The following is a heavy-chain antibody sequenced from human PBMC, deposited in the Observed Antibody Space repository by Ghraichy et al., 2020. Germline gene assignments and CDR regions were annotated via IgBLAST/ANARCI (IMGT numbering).Heavy chain of an antibody. CDR2: IYYDGSSD. CDR3: VKERTAYYGDY. V-gene: IGHV3-30*18. CDR1: GFTFSSYW. D-gene: IGHD1-26*01. Sequence: GGSLRLSCAASGFTFSSYWMQWVRQAPGKGLEWVALIYYDGSSDNYADSVKGRFTISRDSAKNTLYLHMNSLKPEDTAVYYCVKERTAYYGDYLAQGTLVTVSS. J-gene: IGHJ4*02.